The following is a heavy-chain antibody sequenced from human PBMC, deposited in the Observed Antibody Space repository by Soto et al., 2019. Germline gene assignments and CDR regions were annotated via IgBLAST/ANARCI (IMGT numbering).Heavy chain of an antibody. J-gene: IGHJ4*02. CDR2: TFYRSKWYT. Sequence: SQTLSLTCGISGDSVSSNNVAWNWIRQSPSRGLEWLGRTFYRSKWYTEYAASVKSRITINPDTSKNQFSLQLKSVTPEDTAVYYCAKAGLYCSGGTCFSLDYWGQGILVTVSS. CDR3: AKAGLYCSGGTCFSLDY. D-gene: IGHD2-15*01. CDR1: GDSVSSNNVA. V-gene: IGHV6-1*01.